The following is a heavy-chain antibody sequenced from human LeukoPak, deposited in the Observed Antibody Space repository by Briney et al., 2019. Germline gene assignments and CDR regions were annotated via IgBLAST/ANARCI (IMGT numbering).Heavy chain of an antibody. J-gene: IGHJ4*02. CDR3: ARGFSSSWVFDY. D-gene: IGHD6-13*01. CDR2: IWYDGSNT. V-gene: IGHV3-33*01. Sequence: GGSLRLSCAASGFTFSSYGMHWVRQAPGKGLEWVAIIWYDGSNTYYADSVKGRFTISRENSKNTLYLQMNSLRAEDTAVYYCARGFSSSWVFDYWGQGTLVTVSS. CDR1: GFTFSSYG.